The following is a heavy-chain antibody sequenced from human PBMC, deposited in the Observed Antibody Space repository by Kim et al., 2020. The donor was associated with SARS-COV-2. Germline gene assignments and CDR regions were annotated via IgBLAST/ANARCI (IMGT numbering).Heavy chain of an antibody. Sequence: ASVKVSCKASGYTFTSYGISWVRQAPGQGLEWMGWISAYNGNTNYAQKLQGRVTMTTDTSTNTAYMELRSLRSDDTAVYYCARDRYGDYVGWFDPWGQGTLVTVSS. CDR3: ARDRYGDYVGWFDP. D-gene: IGHD4-17*01. J-gene: IGHJ5*02. CDR1: GYTFTSYG. CDR2: ISAYNGNT. V-gene: IGHV1-18*01.